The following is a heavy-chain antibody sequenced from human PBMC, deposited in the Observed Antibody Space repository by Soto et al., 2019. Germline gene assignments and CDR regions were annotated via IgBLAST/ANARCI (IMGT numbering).Heavy chain of an antibody. V-gene: IGHV3-23*01. Sequence: GGSLRLSCAASGFTFSSYAMSWVRQAPGKGLEWVSAISSSGGSSYYADSVKGRFTISRDNSKNTLYLQMNSLRAEDTAVYFCASRPYSSDWFPIDYWGQGTLVTVSS. J-gene: IGHJ4*02. CDR3: ASRPYSSDWFPIDY. CDR2: ISSSGGSS. D-gene: IGHD6-19*01. CDR1: GFTFSSYA.